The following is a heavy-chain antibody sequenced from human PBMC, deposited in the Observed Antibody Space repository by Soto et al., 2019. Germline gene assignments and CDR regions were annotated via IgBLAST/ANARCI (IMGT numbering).Heavy chain of an antibody. CDR3: AHIARYYQFDWFDP. CDR1: GFSLSTSGVG. J-gene: IGHJ5*02. V-gene: IGHV2-5*02. CDR2: IYWDDDN. D-gene: IGHD3-10*01. Sequence: QITLKESGPTLVKPTQTLTLTCTFSGFSLSTSGVGVGWIRQPPGKALEWLALIYWDDDNRYSPSLKSRLTTXKXTXXNQVVLTMTNMDPVDTATYYCAHIARYYQFDWFDPWGQGTLVTVSS.